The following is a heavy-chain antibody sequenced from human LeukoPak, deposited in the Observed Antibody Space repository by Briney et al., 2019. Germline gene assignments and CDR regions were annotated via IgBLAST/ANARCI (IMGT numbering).Heavy chain of an antibody. CDR2: IYYSGST. J-gene: IGHJ6*03. V-gene: IGHV4-59*12. CDR1: GGSISSYY. CDR3: ARDPPDYYYMDV. Sequence: SETLSLTCTVSGGSISSYYWNWIRQPPGKGLEWIGYIYYSGSTNYNPSLKSRVTISVDTSKNQFSLKLISVTAADTAVYYCARDPPDYYYMDVWGKGTTVTVS.